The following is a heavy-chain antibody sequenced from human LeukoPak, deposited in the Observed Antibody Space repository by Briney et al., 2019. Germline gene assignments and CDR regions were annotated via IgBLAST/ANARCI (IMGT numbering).Heavy chain of an antibody. Sequence: PGGSLRLSCAASGFTFSNHWMSWVRQAPGKGLEGVANIKQDGSEKYYVDSVKGRFTISRDNAKNSLYLQMNSLRAEDTAVYYCAREASGSYYEEYYFDYWGQGTLVTVSS. J-gene: IGHJ4*02. D-gene: IGHD1-26*01. CDR1: GFTFSNHW. CDR3: AREASGSYYEEYYFDY. CDR2: IKQDGSEK. V-gene: IGHV3-7*01.